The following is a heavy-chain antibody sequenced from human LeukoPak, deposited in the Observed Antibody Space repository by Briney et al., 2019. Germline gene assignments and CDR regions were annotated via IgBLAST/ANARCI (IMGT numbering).Heavy chain of an antibody. D-gene: IGHD3-9*01. Sequence: GGSLRLSCAASGFTFSSYGMHWVRQAPGKGLEWVAFIRYDGSNKYYADSVKGRFTFSRDNSKNTLYLQMNSLRAEDTAVYYCLLVTYDYWGQGTLVTVSS. J-gene: IGHJ4*02. CDR1: GFTFSSYG. V-gene: IGHV3-30*02. CDR2: IRYDGSNK. CDR3: LLVTYDY.